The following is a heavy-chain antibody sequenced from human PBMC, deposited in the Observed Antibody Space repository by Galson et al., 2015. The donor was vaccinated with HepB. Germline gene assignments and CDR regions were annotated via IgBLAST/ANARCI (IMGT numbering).Heavy chain of an antibody. CDR1: GYRFINYW. D-gene: IGHD3-22*01. CDR2: IDPSDSYI. Sequence: QSGAEVKKPGESLRISCKGSGYRFINYWISWVRQMPGKGLEWMGRIDPSDSYIKYSPSFQGHVTISADKSISTAYLQWSSLKASDTAMYYCATSYYYDSSGYKGAIDYWGQGTLVTVSP. CDR3: ATSYYYDSSGYKGAIDY. V-gene: IGHV5-10-1*01. J-gene: IGHJ4*02.